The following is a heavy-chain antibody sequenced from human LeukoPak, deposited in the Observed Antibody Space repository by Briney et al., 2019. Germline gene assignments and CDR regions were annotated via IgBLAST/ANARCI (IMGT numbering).Heavy chain of an antibody. J-gene: IGHJ4*02. CDR3: ARVGYYYDSSGYYEENFDY. V-gene: IGHV3-11*01. CDR1: GFTFSDYY. D-gene: IGHD3-22*01. Sequence: PGGSLRLSCAASGFTFSDYYMSWIRQAPGKGLEWVSYISSSGSTIYYADSVKGRLTISRDNAKNSLYLQMNSLRAEDTAVYYCARVGYYYDSSGYYEENFDYWGQGTLVTVSS. CDR2: ISSSGSTI.